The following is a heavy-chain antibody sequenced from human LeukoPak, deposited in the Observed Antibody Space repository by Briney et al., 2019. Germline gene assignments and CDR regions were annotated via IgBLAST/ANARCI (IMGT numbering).Heavy chain of an antibody. CDR2: IYSGGST. CDR1: GFTVSSNY. D-gene: IGHD4/OR15-4a*01. Sequence: GGSLRLSCAASGFTVSSNYMNWVRQSPGKGLEWLSVIYSGGSTYYADSVKGRFNIYRDHSNNTLYLQLNSLRAEDTAVYYCARNRDYGQTGYFDYWGQGTLVTVSS. CDR3: ARNRDYGQTGYFDY. V-gene: IGHV3-66*01. J-gene: IGHJ4*02.